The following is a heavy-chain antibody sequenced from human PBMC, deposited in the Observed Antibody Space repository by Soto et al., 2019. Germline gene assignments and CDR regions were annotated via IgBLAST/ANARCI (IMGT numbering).Heavy chain of an antibody. V-gene: IGHV3-23*01. CDR2: ISATGGST. J-gene: IGHJ6*02. CDR1: GFTFSSYA. CDR3: AKGGRYFCSTTSCPLGYYYGMDV. D-gene: IGHD2-2*01. Sequence: EVQLLESGGGLVQPGGSLRLSCAASGFTFSSYAMSWVRQAPGKGLEWVSSISATGGSTYYADSVKGRFTISRDNSKNPLYLQMNSRRAEDTAVFYCAKGGRYFCSTTSCPLGYYYGMDVWGQGTTVTVSS.